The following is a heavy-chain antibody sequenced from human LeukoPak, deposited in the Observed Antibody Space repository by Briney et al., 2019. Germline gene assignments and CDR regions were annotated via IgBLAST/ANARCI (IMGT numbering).Heavy chain of an antibody. CDR3: VRLYKIEGADL. J-gene: IGHJ2*01. V-gene: IGHV3-74*01. D-gene: IGHD1-14*01. Sequence: PGGSLRLSCAASGFTFSTYWMHWVRQTPGKGLVWVSSIRNDGTTTNYADSVKGRFTISRENAKNTLYLQINSLRAEDTAVYYCVRLYKIEGADLWGRGTLVTVSS. CDR1: GFTFSTYW. CDR2: IRNDGTTT.